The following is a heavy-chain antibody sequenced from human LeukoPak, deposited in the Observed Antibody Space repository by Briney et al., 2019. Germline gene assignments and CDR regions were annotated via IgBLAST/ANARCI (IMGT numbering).Heavy chain of an antibody. CDR2: ISGGGGVT. D-gene: IGHD5-12*01. CDR1: GFTFSSYA. J-gene: IGHJ4*02. CDR3: AKEPRVASIEIFDY. Sequence: GGSLRLSCAASGFTFSSYAMSWVRQAPGKGLEWVSSISGGGGVTYYADSVKGRFTISRDNSKNTVYLQMNSLRAEDTAVYYCAKEPRVASIEIFDYWGQGTLVTVSS. V-gene: IGHV3-23*01.